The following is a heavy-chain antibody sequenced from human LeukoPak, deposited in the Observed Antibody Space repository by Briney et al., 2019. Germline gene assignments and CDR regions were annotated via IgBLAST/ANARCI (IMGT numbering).Heavy chain of an antibody. Sequence: PSETLSLTCTVSGGSLNDYYWSWIRQPPGKGLEWIGYIYYNGSTNYNPSLKSRVTISVDTSKNQFSLKLSSVTAADTAVYYCARAGYTSGWYGGNYYFDYWGQGTLVSASS. CDR3: ARAGYTSGWYGGNYYFDY. CDR1: GGSLNDYY. CDR2: IYYNGST. V-gene: IGHV4-59*01. D-gene: IGHD6-19*01. J-gene: IGHJ4*02.